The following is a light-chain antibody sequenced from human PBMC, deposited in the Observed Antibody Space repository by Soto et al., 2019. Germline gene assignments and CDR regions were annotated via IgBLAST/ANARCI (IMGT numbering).Light chain of an antibody. Sequence: QSALTQPPSLSGSPGQSITISCTGTSSDVGGYTSVSWYQQHPGKAPKLVIYEVSDRPSGVSSRFSGSKSGNTASLTISGLQAEDEADYYCVSYTTSASYVFGTGTKVTVL. CDR2: EVS. CDR1: SSDVGGYTS. V-gene: IGLV2-14*01. J-gene: IGLJ1*01. CDR3: VSYTTSASYV.